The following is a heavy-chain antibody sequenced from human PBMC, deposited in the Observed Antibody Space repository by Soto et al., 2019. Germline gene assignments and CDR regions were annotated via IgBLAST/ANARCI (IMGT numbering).Heavy chain of an antibody. Sequence: PGGSLRLSCAASGFTFSSYGMHWVRQAPGKGLEWVAVTWYDGSNKYYADSVKGRFTISRDNSKNTLYLQMNSLRAEDTAVYYCPTHRNTYELHSSPDYWGQGTLVTVSS. CDR1: GFTFSSYG. D-gene: IGHD5-18*01. J-gene: IGHJ4*02. CDR3: PTHRNTYELHSSPDY. V-gene: IGHV3-33*01. CDR2: TWYDGSNK.